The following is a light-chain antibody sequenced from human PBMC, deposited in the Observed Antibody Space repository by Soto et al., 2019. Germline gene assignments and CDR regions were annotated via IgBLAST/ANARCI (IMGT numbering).Light chain of an antibody. CDR1: QSVSSNH. J-gene: IGKJ2*01. CDR2: GAS. V-gene: IGKV3-20*01. Sequence: EIVLTRCPGSLSLTPRERATLACRASQSVSSNHLAWYQQKPGQAPRLLIYGASRRAAGIPDRFSGSGSGTDFTLTISRLEPEDFAVYYCQQYGGSTYTFGQGTKVDIK. CDR3: QQYGGSTYT.